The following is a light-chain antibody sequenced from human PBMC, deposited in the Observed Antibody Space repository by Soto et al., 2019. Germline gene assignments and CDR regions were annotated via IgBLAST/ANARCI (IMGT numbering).Light chain of an antibody. CDR2: DAS. Sequence: EIGLIQSAASMSVSPGGIVTLSCRASQSVGRNLAWYHQQPGQAPRLLIYDASSRATGVPARFSGSGSGTEFTLTISRLQSEDFAVYYCQQYSSGPPLTFGGGTKVDIK. CDR1: QSVGRN. J-gene: IGKJ4*01. CDR3: QQYSSGPPLT. V-gene: IGKV3-15*01.